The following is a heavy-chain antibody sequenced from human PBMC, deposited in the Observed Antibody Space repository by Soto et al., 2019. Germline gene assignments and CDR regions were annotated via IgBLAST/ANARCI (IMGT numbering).Heavy chain of an antibody. CDR2: IWYDGSSR. D-gene: IGHD3-3*01. CDR1: GFTFSSYG. J-gene: IGHJ6*02. Sequence: GGSLRLSCVGSGFTFSSYGMHWVRQAPDRGLEWVACIWYDGSSRYYAESVKGRFTVSRDNSKNTLNLQMNSLRLEDTALYFCSRSDYYDFWSGSYKENAMDVWAQGTTVTVSS. V-gene: IGHV3-33*01. CDR3: SRSDYYDFWSGSYKENAMDV.